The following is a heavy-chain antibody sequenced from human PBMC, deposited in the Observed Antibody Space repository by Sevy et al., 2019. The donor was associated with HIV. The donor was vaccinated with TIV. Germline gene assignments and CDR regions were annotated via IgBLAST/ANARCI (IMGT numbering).Heavy chain of an antibody. CDR3: VRRQLVRDAFDI. CDR2: ISGTSNYI. V-gene: IGHV3-21*01. D-gene: IGHD1-1*01. CDR1: GFTFNTHQ. Sequence: GGSLRLSCAASGFTFNTHQMNWVRQAPGKGLEWVSSISGTSNYIYYADSLKGRFTISRDNAENSVYLHLNSLRVEDTAIYYCVRRQLVRDAFDIWGQGTMVTVSS. J-gene: IGHJ3*02.